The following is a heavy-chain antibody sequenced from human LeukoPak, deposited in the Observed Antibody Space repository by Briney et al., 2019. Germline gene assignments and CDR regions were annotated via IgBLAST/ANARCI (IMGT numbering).Heavy chain of an antibody. D-gene: IGHD3-10*01. V-gene: IGHV1-69*05. CDR1: GDTVNTYA. J-gene: IGHJ4*02. Sequence: SVKVSCKASGDTVNTYALNWVRQAPGQGLEWVGGIVPIYGRTNFAQKFQGRVTITTDESTRTAYMELNRLTSEDTAVYYCAREWYASGSMGDYWGQGTLVTVSS. CDR2: IVPIYGRT. CDR3: AREWYASGSMGDY.